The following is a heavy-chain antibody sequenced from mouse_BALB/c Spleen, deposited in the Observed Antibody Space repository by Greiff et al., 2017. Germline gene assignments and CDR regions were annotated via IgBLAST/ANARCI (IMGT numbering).Heavy chain of an antibody. Sequence: VQVEESGGGLVQPGGSLKLSCAASGFTFSSFGMHWVRQAPEKGLEWVAYISSGSSTIYYADTVKGRFTISRDNPKNTLFLQMTSLRSEDTAMYYCARDGYDWFAYWGQGTLVTVSA. V-gene: IGHV5-17*02. D-gene: IGHD2-3*01. CDR1: GFTFSSFG. CDR3: ARDGYDWFAY. J-gene: IGHJ3*01. CDR2: ISSGSSTI.